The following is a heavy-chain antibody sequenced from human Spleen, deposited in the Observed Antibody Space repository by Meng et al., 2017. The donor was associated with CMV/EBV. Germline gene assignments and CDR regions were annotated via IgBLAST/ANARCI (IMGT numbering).Heavy chain of an antibody. D-gene: IGHD2-2*01. J-gene: IGHJ4*02. Sequence: GESLKISCAASGFTFSIYEMNWVRQAPGRGLEWVSYISNSGATIYYADSVKGRFTISRDNAKNSLYLQMSSLTAEDTAVYYCARGEYCTSNSCYQNPVYFDYWGQGTLVTVSS. V-gene: IGHV3-48*03. CDR1: GFTFSIYE. CDR2: ISNSGATI. CDR3: ARGEYCTSNSCYQNPVYFDY.